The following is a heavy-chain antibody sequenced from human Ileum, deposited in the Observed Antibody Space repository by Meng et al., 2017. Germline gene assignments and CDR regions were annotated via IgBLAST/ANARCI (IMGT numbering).Heavy chain of an antibody. CDR3: ARVRLGPPVLKYFYY. V-gene: IGHV3-72*01. D-gene: IGHD3-9*01. Sequence: GESLKISCTASGFTFSDHYMDWVRQAPGKGLEWGGRIRNKANSYYTQYAASVKGRFTISREGSSNSLYLQMNRLKTGDTAIYYCARVRLGPPVLKYFYYWGQGTPVTVSS. J-gene: IGHJ4*02. CDR1: GFTFSDHY. CDR2: IRNKANSYYT.